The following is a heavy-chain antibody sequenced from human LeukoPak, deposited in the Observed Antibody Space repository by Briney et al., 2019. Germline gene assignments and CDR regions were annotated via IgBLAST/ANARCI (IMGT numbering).Heavy chain of an antibody. D-gene: IGHD3-9*01. CDR2: ISWNSGRI. J-gene: IGHJ4*02. V-gene: IGHV3-9*01. CDR1: GFTFHDYA. CDR3: VKWGDYDILTGYYDPDY. Sequence: GRSLRPSCAASGFTFHDYAMHWVRQAPGKGLEWVSGISWNSGRIFYADSVKGRFTISRDKAKNSLYLQMNSLRAEDTAVYYCVKWGDYDILTGYYDPDYWGQGTLVTVSS.